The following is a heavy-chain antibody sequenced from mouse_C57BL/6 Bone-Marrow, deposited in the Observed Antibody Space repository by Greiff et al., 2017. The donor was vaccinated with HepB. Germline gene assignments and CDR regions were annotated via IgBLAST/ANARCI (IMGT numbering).Heavy chain of an antibody. CDR1: GYTFTDYY. Sequence: QVQLQQSGAELVRPGASVKLSCKASGYTFTDYYINWVKQRPGQGLEWIARIYPGSGNTYYNEKFKGKATLTAEKSSSTAYMQLSSLTSEDSAVYFCARSGDYYVFFDYWGQGTTLTVSS. V-gene: IGHV1-76*01. J-gene: IGHJ2*01. CDR3: ARSGDYYVFFDY. CDR2: IYPGSGNT. D-gene: IGHD1-1*01.